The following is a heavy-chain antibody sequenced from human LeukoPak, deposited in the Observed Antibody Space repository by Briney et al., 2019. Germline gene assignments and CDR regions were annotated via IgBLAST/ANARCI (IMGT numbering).Heavy chain of an antibody. V-gene: IGHV3-23*01. J-gene: IGHJ4*02. D-gene: IGHD6-6*01. Sequence: GGSLRLSCAASGFTFSSYAMSWVRQAPGKGLEWVSAISGSGGSTYYADSVKGRFTISRDNSKNTLYLQMNSLRAEDTAVYYCAKDQSIAARPEYYFDYWGQGTLVTVSS. CDR3: AKDQSIAARPEYYFDY. CDR1: GFTFSSYA. CDR2: ISGSGGST.